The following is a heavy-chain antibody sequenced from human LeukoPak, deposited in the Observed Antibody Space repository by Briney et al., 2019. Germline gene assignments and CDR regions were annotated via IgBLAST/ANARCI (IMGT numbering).Heavy chain of an antibody. D-gene: IGHD6-19*01. J-gene: IGHJ4*02. CDR2: ISAAGGST. Sequence: GGSLRLSCAASGFTFSSYGITWVRQAPGKGLEWVSTISAAGGSTYYADSVKSRFTISRDNSKDTLYLQMNSLRAEDTAVYYCAKGGYSSGWRNYFDYWGQGTLVTVSS. CDR3: AKGGYSSGWRNYFDY. CDR1: GFTFSSYG. V-gene: IGHV3-23*01.